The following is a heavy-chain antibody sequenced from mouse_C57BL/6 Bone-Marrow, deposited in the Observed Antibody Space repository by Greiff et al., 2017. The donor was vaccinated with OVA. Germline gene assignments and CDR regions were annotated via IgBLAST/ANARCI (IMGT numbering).Heavy chain of an antibody. CDR2: IDPSDSET. Sequence: QVQLKQPGAELVRPGSSVKLSCKASGYTFTSYWMHWVKQRPIQGLEWIGNIDPSDSETHYNQKFKDKATLTVDKSSSTAYMQLSSLTSEDSAVYYCASLYYWYFDVWGTGTTVTVSS. D-gene: IGHD2-3*01. CDR3: ASLYYWYFDV. J-gene: IGHJ1*03. V-gene: IGHV1-52*01. CDR1: GYTFTSYW.